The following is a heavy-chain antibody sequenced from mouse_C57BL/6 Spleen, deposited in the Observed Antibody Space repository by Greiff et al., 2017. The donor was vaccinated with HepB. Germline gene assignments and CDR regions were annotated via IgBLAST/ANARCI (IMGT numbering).Heavy chain of an antibody. D-gene: IGHD4-1*01. CDR1: GFTFSDYG. CDR2: ISSGSSTI. CDR3: ATGKGRTWFAY. J-gene: IGHJ3*01. V-gene: IGHV5-17*01. Sequence: EVKVVDSGGGLVKPGGSLKLSCAASGFTFSDYGMHWVRQAPEKGLEWVAYISSGSSTIYYADTVKGRFTISRDNAKNTLFLQMTSLRSEDTAMYYCATGKGRTWFAYWGQGTLVTVSA.